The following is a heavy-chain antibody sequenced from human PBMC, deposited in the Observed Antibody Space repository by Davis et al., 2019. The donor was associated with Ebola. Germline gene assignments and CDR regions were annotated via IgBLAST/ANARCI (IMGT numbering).Heavy chain of an antibody. CDR3: AKLNFRFWDF. J-gene: IGHJ4*02. Sequence: GESLKISCVGSGFTFSNSDMTWVRQAPGKGLEWVSSISGSGDDIYHADSVKGRFTISRDNSKNTLYLQMNSLRAEDTAIYYCAKLNFRFWDFWGQGALVTVFS. D-gene: IGHD3-3*01. CDR2: ISGSGDDI. V-gene: IGHV3-23*01. CDR1: GFTFSNSD.